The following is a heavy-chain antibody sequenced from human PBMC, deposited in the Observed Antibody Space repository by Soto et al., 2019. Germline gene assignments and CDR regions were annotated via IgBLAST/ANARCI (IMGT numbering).Heavy chain of an antibody. CDR1: GGTFSSYT. V-gene: IGHV1-69*08. CDR3: ARERYCSGGSCYLNY. D-gene: IGHD2-15*01. J-gene: IGHJ4*02. Sequence: QVQLVQSGAEVKKLGSSVKVSCKASGGTFSSYTISWVRQAPGQGLEWMGRIIPILGIANYAQKFQGRVTIPGDKPTSTASMERSSRRSEDTAGYYCARERYCSGGSCYLNYWGQGTLVTVSS. CDR2: IIPILGIA.